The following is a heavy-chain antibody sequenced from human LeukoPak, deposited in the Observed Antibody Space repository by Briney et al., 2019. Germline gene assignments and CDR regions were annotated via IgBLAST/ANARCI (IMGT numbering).Heavy chain of an antibody. CDR1: GFTFSSYA. CDR3: AKALASAPVDC. CDR2: ISGSGGST. V-gene: IGHV3-23*01. J-gene: IGHJ4*02. D-gene: IGHD2-15*01. Sequence: PGGSLRLSCVASGFTFSSYAMTWVRQAPGKGLEWVSGISGSGGSTYYADSLKGRFTFSRDNSKNTLYLQMNSLRAEDTAVYYCAKALASAPVDCWGQGTLVTVSS.